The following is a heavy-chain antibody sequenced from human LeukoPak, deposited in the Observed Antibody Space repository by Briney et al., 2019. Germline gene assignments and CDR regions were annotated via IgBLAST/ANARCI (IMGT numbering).Heavy chain of an antibody. D-gene: IGHD1-14*01. CDR3: VKDFTSIKPSSDP. Sequence: GGSLRLSCSASGFTFSSYAMQWVRQAPGKGLEYVSAISSNGGSTYYADSVKGRFTISRDNSKNTLYLQMSSLRAEDTAGYYCVKDFTSIKPSSDPWGQGTLVTVSS. CDR2: ISSNGGST. V-gene: IGHV3-64D*09. J-gene: IGHJ5*02. CDR1: GFTFSSYA.